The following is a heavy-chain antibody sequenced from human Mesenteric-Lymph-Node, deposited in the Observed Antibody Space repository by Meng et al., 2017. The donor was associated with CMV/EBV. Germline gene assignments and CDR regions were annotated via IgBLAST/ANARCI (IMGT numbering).Heavy chain of an antibody. D-gene: IGHD3-10*01. J-gene: IGHJ5*01. CDR2: IYGGGNT. CDR1: GFTVSNNY. V-gene: IGHV3-53*01. CDR3: ARGLWFTWFDF. Sequence: GGSLRLSCAASGFTVSNNYMSWVRQAPGKGLEWVSLIYGGGNTYYADSVKGQFTISRDTSKNTLYLQMKSLRAEDTAVYYCARGLWFTWFDFWGQGTLVTVSS.